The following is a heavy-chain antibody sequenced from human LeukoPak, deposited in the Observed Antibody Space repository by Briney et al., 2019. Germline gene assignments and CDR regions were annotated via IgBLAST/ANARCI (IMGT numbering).Heavy chain of an antibody. CDR3: AREEDCGGDCPFGI. Sequence: GSQRLSCAASGFTFNSYAMNWVRQPPGKGLEWIGEIYHSGSTNYNPSLKSRVTISVDKSKNQFSLKLSSVTAADTAVYYCAREEDCGGDCPFGIWGQGTMVTVSS. CDR1: GFTFNSYAM. D-gene: IGHD2-21*02. J-gene: IGHJ3*02. V-gene: IGHV4-4*02. CDR2: IYHSGST.